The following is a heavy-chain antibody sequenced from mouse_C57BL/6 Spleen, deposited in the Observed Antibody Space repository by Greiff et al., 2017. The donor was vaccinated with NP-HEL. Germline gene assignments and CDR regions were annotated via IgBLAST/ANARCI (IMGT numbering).Heavy chain of an antibody. Sequence: EVQGVESGGGLVQPKGSLKLSCAASGFTFNTYAMHWVRQAPGKGLEWVARIRRKSSNYATYYADSVKDRFTISRDDSQSMLYLQMNNLKTEDTAMYYCVRIYYGYDGYFDVWGTGTTVTVSS. CDR2: IRRKSSNYAT. D-gene: IGHD2-2*01. CDR1: GFTFNTYA. CDR3: VRIYYGYDGYFDV. J-gene: IGHJ1*03. V-gene: IGHV10-3*01.